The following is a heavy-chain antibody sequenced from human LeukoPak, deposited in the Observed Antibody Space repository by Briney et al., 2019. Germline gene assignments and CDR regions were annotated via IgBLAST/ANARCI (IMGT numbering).Heavy chain of an antibody. CDR2: IIPIFGTA. CDR3: ATSTYYYDSSGYYYYYMDV. V-gene: IGHV1-69*05. CDR1: GGTFSSYA. J-gene: IGHJ6*03. D-gene: IGHD3-22*01. Sequence: SVKVSCKASGGTFSSYAISWVRQAPGQGLEWMGGIIPIFGTANYAQKFQGRVTITTDESTSTAYMELSSLRSEDMAVYYCATSTYYYDSSGYYYYYMDVWGKGTTVTVSS.